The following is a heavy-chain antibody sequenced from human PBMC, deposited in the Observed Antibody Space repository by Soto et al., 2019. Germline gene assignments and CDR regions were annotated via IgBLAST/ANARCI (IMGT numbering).Heavy chain of an antibody. J-gene: IGHJ5*02. V-gene: IGHV4-39*01. CDR2: ISRSGTT. Sequence: SETLSLTCTVSGGSISRSSDSWGWFRQPPGEGLEWVATISRSGTTYYSPSLRSRVTISVDTSENQFSLKLTSVTAADTAVYYCARQEYGDGDYSPWGQGILVT. CDR1: GGSISRSSDS. CDR3: ARQEYGDGDYSP. D-gene: IGHD4-17*01.